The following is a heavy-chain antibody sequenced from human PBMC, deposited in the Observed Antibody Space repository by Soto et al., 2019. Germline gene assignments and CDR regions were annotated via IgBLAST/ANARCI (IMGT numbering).Heavy chain of an antibody. CDR1: GFSFRDYD. J-gene: IGHJ6*02. D-gene: IGHD5-12*01. Sequence: EVQLVESGGGSVQPGESLSLSCAASGFSFRDYDMHWVRQRKGKGLEWVSALGAARDPYYVGSVKGRFSVSRDNAQNSLLHQMNNLRVDDTAVYFCARAYLGWLRRRADYYYAMDVCGRGTTVTVSS. CDR3: ARAYLGWLRRRADYYYAMDV. V-gene: IGHV3-13*05. CDR2: LGAARDP.